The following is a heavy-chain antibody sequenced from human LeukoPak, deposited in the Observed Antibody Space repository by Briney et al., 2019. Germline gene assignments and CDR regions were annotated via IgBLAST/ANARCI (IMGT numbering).Heavy chain of an antibody. CDR3: ARTTSFTASGYDC. CDR1: GYSFTTYH. J-gene: IGHJ4*02. D-gene: IGHD6-25*01. CDR2: MNPYTGDR. Sequence: ASVKVSCKTSGYSFTTYHINWVRQASGQGLEWLGWMNPYTGDRGYARRFQGRLSITSDTSISTAYMELGSLKSDDTAVYFCARTTSFTASGYDCWGQGTLVTVPS. V-gene: IGHV1-8*03.